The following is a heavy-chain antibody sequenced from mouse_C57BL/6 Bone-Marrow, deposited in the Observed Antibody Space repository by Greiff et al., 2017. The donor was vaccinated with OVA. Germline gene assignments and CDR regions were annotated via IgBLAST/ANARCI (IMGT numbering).Heavy chain of an antibody. D-gene: IGHD2-4*01. CDR1: GYTFTDYY. CDR3: ARERAIDYDDRFAY. J-gene: IGHJ3*01. Sequence: EVQLQQSGPVLVKPGASVKMSCKASGYTFTDYYMNWVKQSHGKSLEWIGVINPYNGGTSYNQKFKGKATLTVDKSSSTAYMELNSLTSEDSAVYYCARERAIDYDDRFAYWGQGTLVTVSA. CDR2: INPYNGGT. V-gene: IGHV1-19*01.